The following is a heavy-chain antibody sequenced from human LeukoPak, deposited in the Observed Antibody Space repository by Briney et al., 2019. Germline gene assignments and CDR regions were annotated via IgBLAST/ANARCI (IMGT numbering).Heavy chain of an antibody. V-gene: IGHV3-23*01. CDR2: ISGSGGST. CDR3: AKFRPAATSPQSDY. CDR1: GFTFSSYA. D-gene: IGHD2-2*01. J-gene: IGHJ4*02. Sequence: PGGSLRLSCAASGFTFSSYAMSWVRQAPGKGLEWVSAISGSGGSTYYADSVKGRFTISRDNSKNTLYLQMNSLRAEDTAVYYYAKFRPAATSPQSDYWGQGTLVTVSS.